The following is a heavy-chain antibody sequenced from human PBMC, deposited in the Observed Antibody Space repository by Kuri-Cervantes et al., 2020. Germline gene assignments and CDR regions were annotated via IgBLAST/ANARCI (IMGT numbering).Heavy chain of an antibody. Sequence: ASVKVSCKVSGYTLTELSMHWVRQAPGKGLEWMGGFDPEDGETIYAQKFQGRVTITADESTSTAYMELSSLRSEDTAVYYCAGGTCSGGSCRNLGYYYYYYMDVWGKGTTVTVSS. V-gene: IGHV1-24*01. CDR1: GYTLTELS. CDR3: AGGTCSGGSCRNLGYYYYYYMDV. D-gene: IGHD2-15*01. CDR2: FDPEDGET. J-gene: IGHJ6*03.